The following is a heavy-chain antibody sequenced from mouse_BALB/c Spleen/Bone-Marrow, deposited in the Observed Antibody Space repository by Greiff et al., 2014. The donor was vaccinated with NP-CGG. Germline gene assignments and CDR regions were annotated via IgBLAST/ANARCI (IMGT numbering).Heavy chain of an antibody. CDR1: GYTLTDYC. J-gene: IGHJ3*01. CDR3: AGGNDSFAY. CDR2: IYPGNGYT. D-gene: IGHD2-2*01. Sequence: QVQLQQSGAELVRPGASVKMSCKASGYTLTDYCIGWVKQRPEHGLEWIGCIYPGNGYTNYDQKFKGKASLTADTSSNTAYLQLSSLTSEDSAVYYCAGGNDSFAYWGQGTLVTVSA. V-gene: IGHV1-63*02.